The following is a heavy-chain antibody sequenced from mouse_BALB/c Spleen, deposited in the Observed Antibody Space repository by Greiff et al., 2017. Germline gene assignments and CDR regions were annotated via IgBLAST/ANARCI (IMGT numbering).Heavy chain of an antibody. J-gene: IGHJ3*01. V-gene: IGHV2-9*02. CDR1: GFSLTSYG. CDR3: ARDIYYDYDGPFAY. CDR2: IWAGGST. Sequence: QVTLKESGPGLVAPSQSLSITCTVSGFSLTSYGVHWVRQPPGKGLEWLGVIWAGGSTNYNSALMSRLSISKDNSKSQVFLKMNSLQTDDTAMYYCARDIYYDYDGPFAYWGQGTLVTVSA. D-gene: IGHD2-4*01.